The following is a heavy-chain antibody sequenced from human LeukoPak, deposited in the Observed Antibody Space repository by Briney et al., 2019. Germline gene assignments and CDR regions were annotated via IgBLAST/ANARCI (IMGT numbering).Heavy chain of an antibody. CDR1: GFTFSGSA. D-gene: IGHD3-9*01. CDR2: IRSKANSYAT. V-gene: IGHV3-73*01. Sequence: GGSLRLSCAASGFTFSGSAMHWVRQASGKGLEWVGRIRSKANSYATAYAASVKGRFTISRDDSKNTAFLQMNSLRAEDTALYYCATHLSDAFDIWGQGTMVTVSS. J-gene: IGHJ3*02. CDR3: ATHLSDAFDI.